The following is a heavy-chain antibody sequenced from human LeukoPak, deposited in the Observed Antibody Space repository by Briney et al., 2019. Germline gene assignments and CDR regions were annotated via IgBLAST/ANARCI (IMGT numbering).Heavy chain of an antibody. V-gene: IGHV4-59*02. CDR2: IYHTGST. CDR1: GGSVSDYY. CDR3: ARGGRAARRFDY. J-gene: IGHJ4*02. Sequence: SETLSLTCTISGGSVSDYYWSWIRQSPGKGLEWIGYIYHTGSTNYNPSLKSRVTISVDTSKNQFSLKLSSVTAADTAVYYCARGGRAARRFDYWGQGTLVTVSS. D-gene: IGHD6-6*01.